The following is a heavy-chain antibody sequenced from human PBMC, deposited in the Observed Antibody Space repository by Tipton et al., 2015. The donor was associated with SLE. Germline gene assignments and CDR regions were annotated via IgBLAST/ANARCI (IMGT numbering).Heavy chain of an antibody. Sequence: PGLVKHSGTLSHTCTVSGGPISGYYWSWIRQPPGKGLEWIGYTFDSGTNYSPSLKSRVTISVDTYKNQFSLKVHSVTATDTATYYCTRSSFLYRKPPNELDNWGQGTLVTVSS. V-gene: IGHV4-59*08. J-gene: IGHJ1*01. CDR1: GGPISGYY. CDR2: TFDSGT. CDR3: TRSSFLYRKPPNELDN. D-gene: IGHD1-26*01.